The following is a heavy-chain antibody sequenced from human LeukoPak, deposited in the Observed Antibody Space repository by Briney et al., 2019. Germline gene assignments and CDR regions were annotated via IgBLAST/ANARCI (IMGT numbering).Heavy chain of an antibody. D-gene: IGHD1-1*01. J-gene: IGHJ4*02. CDR3: ARAPSTTTLDY. CDR1: GGSISSGGYS. CDR2: IYHSGST. V-gene: IGHV4-30-2*01. Sequence: TSQTLSLTCAVSGGSISSGGYSCSWIRQPPGKGLEWIGYIYHSGSTYYNPSLKSRVTISVDRSKNQFSLKLSSVTAADTAVYYCARAPSTTTLDYWGQGTLVTVSS.